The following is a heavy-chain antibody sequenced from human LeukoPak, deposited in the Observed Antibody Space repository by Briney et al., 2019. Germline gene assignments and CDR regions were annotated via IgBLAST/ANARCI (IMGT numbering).Heavy chain of an antibody. D-gene: IGHD5-24*01. V-gene: IGHV3-30*02. CDR3: AKKSRGYYYYMDV. J-gene: IGHJ6*03. CDR2: IRYDGSNK. Sequence: GGSLRLSCAASGFTFSSYSMNWVRQAPGKGLEWVAFIRYDGSNKYYADSVKGRFTISRDNLKNTLYLQMNSLRAEDTAVYYCAKKSRGYYYYMDVWGKGTTVTVSS. CDR1: GFTFSSYS.